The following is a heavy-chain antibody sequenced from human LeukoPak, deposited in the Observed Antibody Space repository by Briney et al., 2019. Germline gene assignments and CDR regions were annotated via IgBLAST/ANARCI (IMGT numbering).Heavy chain of an antibody. CDR3: ARALNPLPGTYYFDY. CDR2: IYISRST. CDR1: GASIDSHY. D-gene: IGHD2-15*01. J-gene: IGHJ4*02. V-gene: IGHV4-4*07. Sequence: SETLSLTCTVSGASIDSHYWSWIRQPAGKGLEWIGRIYISRSTNYNSSLQSRVTMSVDTSKNQFSLKLTSVTAADTAVYYCARALNPLPGTYYFDYWGQGTLVTVSS.